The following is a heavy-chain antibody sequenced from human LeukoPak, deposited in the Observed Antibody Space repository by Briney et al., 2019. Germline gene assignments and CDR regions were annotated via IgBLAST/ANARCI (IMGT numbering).Heavy chain of an antibody. Sequence: GGSLRLSCAASGFTFSSYWMHWVRQAPGKGLVWVSRISDGGSTTTYADSVKGRFTISRDNAKNTLYLQMNGLRAEDTAVYYCAKEDWGGFDYWGQGTLVTVSS. J-gene: IGHJ4*02. CDR2: ISDGGSTT. CDR1: GFTFSSYW. CDR3: AKEDWGGFDY. V-gene: IGHV3-74*01. D-gene: IGHD3/OR15-3a*01.